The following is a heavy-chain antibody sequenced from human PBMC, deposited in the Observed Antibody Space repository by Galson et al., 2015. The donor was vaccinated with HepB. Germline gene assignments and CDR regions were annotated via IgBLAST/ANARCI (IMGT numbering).Heavy chain of an antibody. CDR2: IIPIFGIA. Sequence: SVKVSCKASGGTFSSYAISWVRQAPGQGLEWMGGIIPIFGIANYAQKFQGRVTITADKSTSTAYMELSSLRSDDTAMYYCARGGMATIGGPTFDYWGQGTLVTVSS. CDR1: GGTFSSYA. J-gene: IGHJ4*02. V-gene: IGHV1-69*10. D-gene: IGHD5-24*01. CDR3: ARGGMATIGGPTFDY.